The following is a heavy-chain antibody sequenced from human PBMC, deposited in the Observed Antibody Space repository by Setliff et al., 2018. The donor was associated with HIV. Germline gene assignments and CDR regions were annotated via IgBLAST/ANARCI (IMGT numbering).Heavy chain of an antibody. D-gene: IGHD2-8*02. CDR1: GDSISRYS. Sequence: PSETLSLTCTVSGDSISRYSWNWIRQPPGKGLEWIGYVYSNGETYYNPSLESRVTISLDTAKDQVSLKLRSVAAADTALYYCARLIHTGLLYLDYWGLGMLVTVSS. CDR2: VYSNGET. CDR3: ARLIHTGLLYLDY. J-gene: IGHJ4*02. V-gene: IGHV4-4*09.